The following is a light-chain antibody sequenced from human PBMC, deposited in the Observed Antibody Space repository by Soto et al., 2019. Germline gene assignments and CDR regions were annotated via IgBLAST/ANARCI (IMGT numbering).Light chain of an antibody. Sequence: EIVMTQSPASLSVSPGERATLSCRASQSVSRTLAWYQQKPGQAPRLLIYGASTRATGIPARFSGRGSGTDLTLTISSLQSEDFAVYYCQQYDSWRYTFGQGTKLEIK. CDR1: QSVSRT. CDR2: GAS. CDR3: QQYDSWRYT. J-gene: IGKJ2*01. V-gene: IGKV3-15*01.